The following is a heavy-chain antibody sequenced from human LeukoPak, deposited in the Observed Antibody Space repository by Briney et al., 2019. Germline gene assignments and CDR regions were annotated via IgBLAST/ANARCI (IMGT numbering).Heavy chain of an antibody. V-gene: IGHV3-7*01. CDR2: IKQGGSEK. J-gene: IGHJ4*01. D-gene: IGHD6-19*01. CDR1: GFTFSSYW. Sequence: GESLRLSCAASGFTFSSYWMSWVRQAPGKGLEWVGNIKQGGSEKYNVDSVKGRFITSNDNAKSSLLLQTNTLRAEDAAEYYGARACSGWSSLSIDDWGRGTLVTVSS. CDR3: ARACSGWSSLSIDD.